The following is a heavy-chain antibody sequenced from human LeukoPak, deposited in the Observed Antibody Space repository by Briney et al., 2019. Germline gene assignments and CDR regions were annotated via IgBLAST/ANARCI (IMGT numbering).Heavy chain of an antibody. CDR1: GYSFTSYW. D-gene: IGHD2-15*01. V-gene: IGHV5-51*01. Sequence: GEPLKISCKGSGYSFTSYWIGWVRQMPGKGLEWMGIIYPGDSDTRYSPSFQGQVTIPADKSISTAYLQWSSLKASDTAMYYCARPSWGVVGMGAFDIWGQGTMVTVSS. CDR2: IYPGDSDT. CDR3: ARPSWGVVGMGAFDI. J-gene: IGHJ3*02.